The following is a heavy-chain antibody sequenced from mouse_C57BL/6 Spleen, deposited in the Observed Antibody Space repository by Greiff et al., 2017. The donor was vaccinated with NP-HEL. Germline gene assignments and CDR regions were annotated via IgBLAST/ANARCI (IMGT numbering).Heavy chain of an antibody. Sequence: EVQVVESEGGLVQPGSSMKLSCTASGFTFSDYYMAWVRQVPEKGLEWVANINYDGSSTYYLDSLKSRFIISRDNAKNILYLQMSSLKSEDTATYYCARVYGSHAMDYWGQGTSVTVSS. V-gene: IGHV5-16*01. J-gene: IGHJ4*01. CDR3: ARVYGSHAMDY. CDR2: INYDGSST. CDR1: GFTFSDYY. D-gene: IGHD1-1*01.